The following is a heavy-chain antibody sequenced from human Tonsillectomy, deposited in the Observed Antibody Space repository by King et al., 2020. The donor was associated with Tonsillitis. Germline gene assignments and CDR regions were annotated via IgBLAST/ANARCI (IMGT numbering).Heavy chain of an antibody. CDR1: GFTFSSYS. CDR2: ISSSFSDI. D-gene: IGHD1-26*01. Sequence: VQLVESGGGLVKPGGSLRLSCAASGFTFSSYSMNWVRQAPGKGLEWVSSISSSFSDIYYADSVKGRFTISRDNAKNSLYLQMNSLRAEDTAVFYCASDRHWGGSYYVRSDAFDIWGQGTMVTVSS. V-gene: IGHV3-21*01. CDR3: ASDRHWGGSYYVRSDAFDI. J-gene: IGHJ3*02.